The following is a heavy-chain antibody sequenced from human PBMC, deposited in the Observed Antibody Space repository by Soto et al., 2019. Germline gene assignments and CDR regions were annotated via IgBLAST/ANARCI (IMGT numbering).Heavy chain of an antibody. CDR1: GFTFSSYG. V-gene: IGHV3-30*18. J-gene: IGHJ3*02. D-gene: IGHD1-7*01. CDR2: ISYDGSNK. CDR3: AKNTPNWNSDAFDI. Sequence: QVQLVESGGGVVQPGRSPRLSCAASGFTFSSYGMHWVRQAPGKGLEWVAVISYDGSNKYYADSVKGRFTISRDNSKNTLYLQMNSLRAEDTAVYYCAKNTPNWNSDAFDIWGQGTMVTVSS.